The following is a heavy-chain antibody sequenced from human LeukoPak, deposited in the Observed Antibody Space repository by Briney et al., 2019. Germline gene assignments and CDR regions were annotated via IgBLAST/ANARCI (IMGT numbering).Heavy chain of an antibody. V-gene: IGHV3-7*04. CDR3: AREFSVGGECDY. D-gene: IGHD4-17*01. Sequence: GGSLRLSCAASGFTFSSYWMSWVRQAPGKGLEWVANIKQDGSEKYYVDSVKGRFTISRDKAKNSLYLQMTSLRAQDTAVYYCAREFSVGGECDYWGEVTLVTVSS. J-gene: IGHJ4*02. CDR2: IKQDGSEK. CDR1: GFTFSSYW.